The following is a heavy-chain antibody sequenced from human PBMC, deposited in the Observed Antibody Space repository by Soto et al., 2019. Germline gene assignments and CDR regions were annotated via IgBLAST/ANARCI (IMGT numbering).Heavy chain of an antibody. CDR1: GYTFTSYC. CDR3: ARDTYDTTGYPLDY. Sequence: ASVKVSCKASGYTFTSYCMSWVRQAPGQGLECMGWISTFHGNTNYAQKFQGSVTMTTDTSTSTAYMELRSLASDDTAIYYCARDTYDTTGYPLDYWGQGTLVTVSS. CDR2: ISTFHGNT. J-gene: IGHJ4*02. V-gene: IGHV1-18*04. D-gene: IGHD3-22*01.